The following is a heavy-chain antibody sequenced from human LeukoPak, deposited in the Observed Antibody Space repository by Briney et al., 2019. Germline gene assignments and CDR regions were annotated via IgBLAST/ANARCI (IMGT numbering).Heavy chain of an antibody. J-gene: IGHJ5*02. CDR3: ARGGVVVVVASIRGNWLDP. Sequence: ASVTVSCKASGYTFTHYGITWVRQAPGQGLEWMGWISPHKGNADYAPRYQGRVTMTTETSTTTAYMELRSLNSDDTAVYYCARGGVVVVVASIRGNWLDPWGQGTLATVSS. CDR2: ISPHKGNA. D-gene: IGHD2-21*02. CDR1: GYTFTHYG. V-gene: IGHV1-18*01.